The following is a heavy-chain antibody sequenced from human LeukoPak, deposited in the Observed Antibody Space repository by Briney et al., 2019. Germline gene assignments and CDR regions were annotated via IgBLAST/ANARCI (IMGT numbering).Heavy chain of an antibody. CDR2: IWYDGSNK. CDR3: ARDLAYCGGDCQPEYYFDY. V-gene: IGHV3-33*01. Sequence: PGGSLRLSCAASGFTFSSYGMHWVRQAPGKGLEWAAVIWYDGSNKYYADSVKGRFTISRDNSKNTLYLQMNSLRAEDTAVYYCARDLAYCGGDCQPEYYFDYWGQGTLVTVSS. D-gene: IGHD2-21*02. J-gene: IGHJ4*02. CDR1: GFTFSSYG.